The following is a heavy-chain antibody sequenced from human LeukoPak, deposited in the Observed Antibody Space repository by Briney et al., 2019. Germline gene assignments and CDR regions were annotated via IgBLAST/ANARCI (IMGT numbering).Heavy chain of an antibody. V-gene: IGHV4-34*01. Sequence: PSETLSLTCAVYGESFSGYYWSWIRQFPGKGLEWIGSIYYSGSTYYNPSLKSRVTISVDTSKNHFSLKLSSVTAAATAVYYCARAANYYDSSGYYFDYWGQGTLVTVSS. CDR1: GESFSGYY. CDR2: IYYSGST. CDR3: ARAANYYDSSGYYFDY. D-gene: IGHD3-22*01. J-gene: IGHJ4*02.